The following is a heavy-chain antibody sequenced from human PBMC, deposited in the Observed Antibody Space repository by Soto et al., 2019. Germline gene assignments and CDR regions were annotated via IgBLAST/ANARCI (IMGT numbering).Heavy chain of an antibody. J-gene: IGHJ6*03. Sequence: EVQLVESGGGLVKPGGSLRLSCAASGFTFSSYSMNWVRQAPGKGLEWVSSISSSSSYIYYADSEKGRFTISRYNAKNSLYLQMNSLRAEDTAVYYCARPTAMYYYYMDVWGKGTTVTVSS. CDR2: ISSSSSYI. V-gene: IGHV3-21*01. CDR1: GFTFSSYS. D-gene: IGHD5-18*01. CDR3: ARPTAMYYYYMDV.